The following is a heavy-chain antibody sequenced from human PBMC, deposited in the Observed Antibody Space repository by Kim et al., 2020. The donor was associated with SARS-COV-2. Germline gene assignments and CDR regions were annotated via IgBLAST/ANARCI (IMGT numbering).Heavy chain of an antibody. V-gene: IGHV3-15*01. J-gene: IGHJ4*02. D-gene: IGHD2-15*01. CDR3: TTDIGVVVAPDHY. Sequence: YAAPVKGRFTISRDDSKNTLYLQMNSLKTEDTAVYYCTTDIGVVVAPDHYWGQGTLVTVSS.